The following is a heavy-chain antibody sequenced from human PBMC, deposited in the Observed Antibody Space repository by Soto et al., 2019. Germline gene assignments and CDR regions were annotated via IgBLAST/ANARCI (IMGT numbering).Heavy chain of an antibody. CDR1: GYTFTSYY. Sequence: ASVKVSCKASGYTFTSYYMHWVRQAPGQGLEWMGIINPSGGSTNYAQKFQGRVTMTRDTSTSTVYMELSSLRSEDTAVYYCARNIVLVPAANYYYYYGMDVWGQGTTVTVSS. D-gene: IGHD2-2*01. V-gene: IGHV1-46*01. CDR2: INPSGGST. CDR3: ARNIVLVPAANYYYYYGMDV. J-gene: IGHJ6*02.